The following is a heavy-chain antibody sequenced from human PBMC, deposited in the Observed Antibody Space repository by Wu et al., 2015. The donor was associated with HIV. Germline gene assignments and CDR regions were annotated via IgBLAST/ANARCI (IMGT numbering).Heavy chain of an antibody. D-gene: IGHD3-9*01. CDR1: GYSFTGYY. J-gene: IGHJ4*02. CDR2: MNPDNGNT. CDR3: ARGLTGPMMTGALRY. V-gene: IGHV1-8*02. Sequence: QVQLVQSGAEVKKPGASVKVSCKASGYSFTGYYIHWLRQAPGQGPEWMGWMNPDNGNTAFAQKFQGRVTMTRNTSISTAYMELRSLRFDDAALYYCARGLTGPMMTGALRYWGQGTLVAVSP.